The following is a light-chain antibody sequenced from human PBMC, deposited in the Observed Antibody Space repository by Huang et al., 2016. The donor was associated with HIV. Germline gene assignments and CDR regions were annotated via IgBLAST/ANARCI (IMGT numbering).Light chain of an antibody. CDR2: RAS. J-gene: IGKJ4*01. CDR3: QQYNNWPPLIT. CDR1: ETISSN. V-gene: IGKV3-15*01. Sequence: EIVMTQSPAILSVSPGERATLSCRASETISSNLAWYQQKPGQAPRLVIYRASTRATGIPARVSGSGSGTNFTLTISSLQSEDFAVYYCQQYNNWPPLITFGGGTKVEI.